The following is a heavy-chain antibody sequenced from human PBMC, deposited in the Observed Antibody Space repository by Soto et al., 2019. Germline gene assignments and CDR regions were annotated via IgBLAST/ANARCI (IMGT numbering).Heavy chain of an antibody. D-gene: IGHD3-3*02. CDR2: IYHSGST. CDR1: GGSISSGGYS. V-gene: IGHV4-30-2*01. CDR3: ARGPPFLP. J-gene: IGHJ5*02. Sequence: SETLSLTCTVSGGSISSGGYSWSWIRQPPGKGLEWIGYIYHSGSTYYNPSLKSRVTISVDRSKNQFSLKLSSVTAADTAVYYCARGPPFLPWGQGTLVTVS.